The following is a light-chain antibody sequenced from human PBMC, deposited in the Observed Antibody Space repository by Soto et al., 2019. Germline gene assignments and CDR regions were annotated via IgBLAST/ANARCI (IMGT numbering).Light chain of an antibody. CDR3: QQRSNWPSLT. CDR2: GVS. V-gene: IGKV3-11*01. J-gene: IGKJ4*01. Sequence: EILMTQSPATLSVSPGERATLSCRASQSFSSNLAWYQQKPGQAPRLIIYGVSGRATGIPDRFSGSGSGTDFTLTISSLEPEDFAVYYCQQRSNWPSLTFGGGTKVDIK. CDR1: QSFSSN.